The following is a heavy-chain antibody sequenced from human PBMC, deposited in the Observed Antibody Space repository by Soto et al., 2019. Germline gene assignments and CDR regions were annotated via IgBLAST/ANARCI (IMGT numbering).Heavy chain of an antibody. D-gene: IGHD5-18*01. Sequence: ASVKVSCKASGFTFTSSAVQWVRQARGQRLEWIGWIVVGSGNTNYAQKFQERVTITRDMSTSTAYMEMSSLRSEDTAEYYCAGVLIIELWLGCYYYALDVWGQGTPVTVSS. J-gene: IGHJ6*02. CDR2: IVVGSGNT. CDR3: AGVLIIELWLGCYYYALDV. CDR1: GFTFTSSA. V-gene: IGHV1-58*01.